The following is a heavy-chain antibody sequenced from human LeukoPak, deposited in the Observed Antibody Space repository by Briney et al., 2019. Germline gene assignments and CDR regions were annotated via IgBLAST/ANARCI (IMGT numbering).Heavy chain of an antibody. J-gene: IGHJ4*02. V-gene: IGHV3-23*01. Sequence: GGSLRLSCAASGFTFSSYAMSWVRQAPGKGLEWVSAISGSGGSTYYADSVKGRFTISRDNSKNTLYLQMNSLRAEDTAVYYCAKARKRTDYSHYVAPIGYWGQGTLVTVSS. CDR3: AKARKRTDYSHYVAPIGY. CDR1: GFTFSSYA. D-gene: IGHD4-11*01. CDR2: ISGSGGST.